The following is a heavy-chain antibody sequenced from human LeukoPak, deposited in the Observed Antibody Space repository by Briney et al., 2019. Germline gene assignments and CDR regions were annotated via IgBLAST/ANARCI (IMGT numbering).Heavy chain of an antibody. V-gene: IGHV1-69*05. D-gene: IGHD2-2*01. CDR2: IIPIFGTA. J-gene: IGHJ4*02. CDR3: ASQIRCSSTSCYLSKGFDY. CDR1: GGTFSSYA. Sequence: ASVRVSCKASGGTFSSYAISWVRQAPGQGLEWMGGIIPIFGTANYAQKFQGRVTITTDESTSTAYMELSSLRSEDTAVYYCASQIRCSSTSCYLSKGFDYWGQGTLVTVSS.